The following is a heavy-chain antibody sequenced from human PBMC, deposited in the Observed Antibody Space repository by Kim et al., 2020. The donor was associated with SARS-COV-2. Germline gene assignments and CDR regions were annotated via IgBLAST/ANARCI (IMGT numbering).Heavy chain of an antibody. Sequence: SETLSLTCTVSGVSITSHYWTWIRQPPGKGLEWIVFVYHSGSTNYNPSLKSRVTMSVETSKNQFSLQLTSMTAADTAIYYCAREGYFDGGSFFFDYWGQGTLVPVSS. CDR2: VYHSGST. V-gene: IGHV4-59*11. J-gene: IGHJ4*02. D-gene: IGHD2-15*01. CDR1: GVSITSHY. CDR3: AREGYFDGGSFFFDY.